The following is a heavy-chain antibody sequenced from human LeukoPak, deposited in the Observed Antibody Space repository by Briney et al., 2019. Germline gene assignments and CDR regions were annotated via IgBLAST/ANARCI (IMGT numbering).Heavy chain of an antibody. D-gene: IGHD2-2*01. CDR1: GGTFSSYA. CDR3: ARCYYQLLSYYYYYYMDV. V-gene: IGHV1-69*13. Sequence: ASVKVSCKASGGTFSSYAISWVRQAPGQGLEWMGGIIPIFGTANYAQKLQGRVTITADESTSTAYMELSSLRSEDTAVYYCARCYYQLLSYYYYYYMDVRGKGTTVTVSS. CDR2: IIPIFGTA. J-gene: IGHJ6*03.